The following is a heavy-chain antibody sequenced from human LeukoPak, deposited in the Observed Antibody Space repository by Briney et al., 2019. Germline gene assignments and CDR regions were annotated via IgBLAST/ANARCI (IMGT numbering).Heavy chain of an antibody. CDR2: IAYDGSSA. J-gene: IGHJ4*02. CDR3: TRYNNDHFDY. CDR1: GFTFGGYG. V-gene: IGHV3-33*01. Sequence: HAGRSLRLSCAGSGFTFGGYGMPWFRQTPGKGLEWVAVIAYDGSSAFYADSVKGRFTISRDNSKNTMSVQMDDLRAEDTAVYYCTRYNNDHFDYWGQGTLVTVSS. D-gene: IGHD1-14*01.